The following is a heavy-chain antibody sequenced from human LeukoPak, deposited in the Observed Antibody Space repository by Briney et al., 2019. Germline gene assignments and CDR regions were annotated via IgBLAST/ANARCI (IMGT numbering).Heavy chain of an antibody. CDR2: IRSKANSYAP. CDR3: TRHEKYCSGGSCHSDTDY. D-gene: IGHD2-15*01. J-gene: IGHJ4*02. Sequence: PGGSLRLSCAASGFTFSGSAMHWGRQASGKGLEWVGRIRSKANSYAPAYAASVKGRFTISRDDSKNTAYLQMNSLKTEDTAVYYCTRHEKYCSGGSCHSDTDYWGQGTLVTVSS. V-gene: IGHV3-73*01. CDR1: GFTFSGSA.